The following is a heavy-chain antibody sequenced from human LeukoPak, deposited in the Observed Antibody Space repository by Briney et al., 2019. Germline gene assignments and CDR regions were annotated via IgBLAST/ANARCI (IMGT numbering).Heavy chain of an antibody. V-gene: IGHV3-21*01. D-gene: IGHD3-10*01. Sequence: GGSLRLSWAASGFTFSSYTMNWVRQAPGKGLEWVSSISSRNIYIYYADSVKGRFTISRDNAKNSLYLQMNSLRVEDTAVYYCASDRYYYGSGSYYSGAFDNWGQGTLVTVSS. CDR2: ISSRNIYI. CDR1: GFTFSSYT. J-gene: IGHJ4*02. CDR3: ASDRYYYGSGSYYSGAFDN.